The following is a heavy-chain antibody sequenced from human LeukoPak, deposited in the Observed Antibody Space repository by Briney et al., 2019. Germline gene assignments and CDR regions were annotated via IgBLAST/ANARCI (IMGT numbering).Heavy chain of an antibody. V-gene: IGHV3-66*01. CDR3: ARGSGGWFDP. J-gene: IGHJ5*02. CDR2: IYSGGST. Sequence: PGGSLRLSCAASGFTVSSNYMSWVRQAPGKGLEWVSVIYSGGSTYYAGSVKGRFTISRENAKNSLYLQMNSLRAGDTAVYYCARGSGGWFDPWGQGTLVTVSS. D-gene: IGHD3-10*01. CDR1: GFTVSSNY.